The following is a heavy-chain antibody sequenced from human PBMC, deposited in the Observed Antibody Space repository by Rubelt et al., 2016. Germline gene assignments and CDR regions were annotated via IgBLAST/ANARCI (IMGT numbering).Heavy chain of an antibody. CDR1: GFTFSSYA. CDR2: ISRSSNYI. CDR3: ARGRGYSSSWYLWFDP. D-gene: IGHD6-13*01. Sequence: EVQLLESGGGLVQFGGSLRLSCAASGFTFSSYAMSWVRQAPGQGLEWVSSISRSSNYIYYADSVQGRFTISRDNAKNSLYLQMNSLRAEDTAVYYCARGRGYSSSWYLWFDPWGQGTLVTVSS. J-gene: IGHJ5*02. V-gene: IGHV3-21*01.